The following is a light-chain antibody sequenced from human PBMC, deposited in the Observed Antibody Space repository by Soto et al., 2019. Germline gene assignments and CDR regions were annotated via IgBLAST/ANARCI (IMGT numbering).Light chain of an antibody. CDR3: SSYAGSATWV. Sequence: QSVLTQPASVSGSPGQSLTISCTGTSSDVGGYNHVSWYQQCPGKAPKLMIYEVSNRPSGVSNRFSGSKSGNTASLTISGLQAEDEADYYCSSYAGSATWVFGGGTQLTVL. J-gene: IGLJ7*01. V-gene: IGLV2-14*01. CDR1: SSDVGGYNH. CDR2: EVS.